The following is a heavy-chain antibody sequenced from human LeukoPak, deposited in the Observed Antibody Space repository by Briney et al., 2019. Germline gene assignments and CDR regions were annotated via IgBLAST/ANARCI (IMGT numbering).Heavy chain of an antibody. D-gene: IGHD1-26*01. CDR1: GYTFTGYY. CDR2: INPNSGDT. CDR3: ARADWFVGTTQYFDY. J-gene: IGHJ4*02. Sequence: ASVKVSCKASGYTFTGYYIHWVRQAPGQGLQWMGWINPNSGDTSYSQNFQGRVTMTGDTSISTAYMELFRLTSDDTALYYCARADWFVGTTQYFDYWGQGTLVTVTS. V-gene: IGHV1-2*02.